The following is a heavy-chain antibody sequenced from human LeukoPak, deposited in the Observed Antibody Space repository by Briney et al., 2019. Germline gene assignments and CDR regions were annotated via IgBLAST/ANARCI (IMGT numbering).Heavy chain of an antibody. J-gene: IGHJ4*02. CDR3: ARVGDGYVYFDY. Sequence: PSETLPLTCAVSGGSISSHHWSWIRQPPGKGLEWIGYIYNSASTNYNPSLKSRVIISVGTSKNQFSLGLSSVTAADTGVYYCARVGDGYVYFDYWGQGTLVTVSS. D-gene: IGHD5-24*01. CDR2: IYNSAST. V-gene: IGHV4-59*11. CDR1: GGSISSHH.